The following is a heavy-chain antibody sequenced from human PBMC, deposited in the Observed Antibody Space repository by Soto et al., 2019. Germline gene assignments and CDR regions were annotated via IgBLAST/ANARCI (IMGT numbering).Heavy chain of an antibody. CDR2: IRSRDSDYAT. CDR1: GFTFSGSV. CDR3: TTYGNSSKGFDY. Sequence: EVQLVESGGGLVHPGGSLKLSCAVSGFTFSGSVMHWVRQAPGKGLEWLGRIRSRDSDYATSYAESVKGRVTISRDDSKNTAYLQVTILKIEDTALYYCTTYGNSSKGFDYWGQGTLVTVSS. D-gene: IGHD6-6*01. J-gene: IGHJ4*02. V-gene: IGHV3-73*01.